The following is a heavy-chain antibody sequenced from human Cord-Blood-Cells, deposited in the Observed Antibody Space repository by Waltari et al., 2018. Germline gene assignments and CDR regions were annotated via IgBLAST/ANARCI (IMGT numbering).Heavy chain of an antibody. CDR3: ARGREGSSSWYYFDY. D-gene: IGHD6-13*01. V-gene: IGHV4-59*11. CDR2: IYYSGST. CDR1: GGSISCHY. Sequence: QVQLQESGPGLVKPSETLSLTCTVSGGSISCHYWSWIRQPPGKGLEWIGYIYYSGSTNYNPPLKSRVTISVDTSKNQFSLKLSSVTAADTAVYYCARGREGSSSWYYFDYWGQGTLVTVSS. J-gene: IGHJ4*02.